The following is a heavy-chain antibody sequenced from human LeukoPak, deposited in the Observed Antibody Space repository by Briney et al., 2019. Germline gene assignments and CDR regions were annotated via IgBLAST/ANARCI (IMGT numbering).Heavy chain of an antibody. V-gene: IGHV4-59*01. D-gene: IGHD6-13*01. CDR1: GGSISSYY. CDR3: ARAGELWSSSWYGDYYYGMDV. Sequence: SETLSLTCTVSGGSISSYYWSWIRQPPGKGLEWIGYIYYSGSSNYNPSLKSRVTISVDTSKNQFSLKLSSVTAADTAVYYCARAGELWSSSWYGDYYYGMDVWGQGTTVTVS. CDR2: IYYSGSS. J-gene: IGHJ6*02.